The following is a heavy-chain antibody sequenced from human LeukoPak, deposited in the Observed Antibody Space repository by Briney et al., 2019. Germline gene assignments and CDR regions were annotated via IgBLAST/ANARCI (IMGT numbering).Heavy chain of an antibody. Sequence: GGSLRLSCAASGFTFSSYGMSWVRQAPGKGLEWVSAISGSGGGTYYADSVNGWFIISRDNSKNTLYLQMNSLRAEDTAVYYCAKDSNLYGGLYYYYYYMDVWGKGTTVTVSS. J-gene: IGHJ6*03. CDR2: ISGSGGGT. V-gene: IGHV3-23*01. CDR1: GFTFSSYG. CDR3: AKDSNLYGGLYYYYYYMDV. D-gene: IGHD5-12*01.